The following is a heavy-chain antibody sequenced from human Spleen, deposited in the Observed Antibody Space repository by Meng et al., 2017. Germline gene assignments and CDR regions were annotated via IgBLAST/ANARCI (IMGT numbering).Heavy chain of an antibody. CDR3: ARSGILIRGIFTGNFDY. V-gene: IGHV4-34*01. CDR2: INHSGST. Sequence: SETLSLTCAVYGGSFSGYYWSWIRQPPGKGLEWIGEINHSGSTNYNPSLKSRVTISVDTSKNQFSLKLSSVTAADTAVYYCARSGILIRGIFTGNFDYWGQGALVTVSS. J-gene: IGHJ4*02. D-gene: IGHD3-10*01. CDR1: GGSFSGYY.